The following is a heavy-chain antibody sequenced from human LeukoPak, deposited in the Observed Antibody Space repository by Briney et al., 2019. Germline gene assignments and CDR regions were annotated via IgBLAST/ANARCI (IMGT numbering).Heavy chain of an antibody. CDR1: GGSIFGYY. D-gene: IGHD3-22*01. V-gene: IGHV4-4*08. J-gene: IGHJ2*01. Sequence: SETLSLTCTVSGGSIFGYYWNWIRQPPGKGLEWLGYIYSNGITNYSPSLRSRGTISIATSKNQISLRLTSVTAADTAIYYCARRAYYDSSGYHPTSGYFDLWGRGTLVTVSS. CDR2: IYSNGIT. CDR3: ARRAYYDSSGYHPTSGYFDL.